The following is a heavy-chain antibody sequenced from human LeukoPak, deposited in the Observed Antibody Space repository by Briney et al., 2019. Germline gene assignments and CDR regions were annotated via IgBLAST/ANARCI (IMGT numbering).Heavy chain of an antibody. CDR1: GFTFSSYA. V-gene: IGHV3-23*01. J-gene: IGHJ5*02. CDR3: AKGLHYDFWSGYNNWFDP. D-gene: IGHD3-3*01. Sequence: PGGSLRLPCAASGFTFSSYAMSWVRQAPGKGLEWVSAISGSGGSTYYADSVKGRFTISRDNSKNTLYLQMNSLRAEDTAVYYCAKGLHYDFWSGYNNWFDPWGQGTLVTVSS. CDR2: ISGSGGST.